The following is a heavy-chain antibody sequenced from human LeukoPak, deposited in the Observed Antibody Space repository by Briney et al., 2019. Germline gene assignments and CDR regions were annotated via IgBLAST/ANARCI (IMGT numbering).Heavy chain of an antibody. J-gene: IGHJ4*02. CDR2: ISGSGGST. D-gene: IGHD2-8*02. CDR3: VPGHQELVPFYFDY. V-gene: IGHV3-23*01. CDR1: GFTFSSYA. Sequence: PGGSLRLSCAASGFTFSSYAMSWVRQAPGKGLEWVSAISGSGGSTYYADSVKGRFTISRDNSKNTLYLQMNSLRAEDTAVYYCVPGHQELVPFYFDYWGQGTLVTVSS.